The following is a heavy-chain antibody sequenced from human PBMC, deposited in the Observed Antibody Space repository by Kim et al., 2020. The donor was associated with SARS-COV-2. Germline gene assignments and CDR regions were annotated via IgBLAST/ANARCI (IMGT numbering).Heavy chain of an antibody. V-gene: IGHV3-9*01. CDR3: ARAASLGDDYYYGMDV. D-gene: IGHD3-10*01. CDR2: FSWNSGSI. CDR1: GFTFDDYA. J-gene: IGHJ6*02. Sequence: GGSLRLSCAASGFTFDDYAMHWVRQAPGKGLEWVSGFSWNSGSIGYADSVKGRFTISRDNAKNSLYLQMNSLRAEDTALYYCARAASLGDDYYYGMDVWGQGTTVTVSS.